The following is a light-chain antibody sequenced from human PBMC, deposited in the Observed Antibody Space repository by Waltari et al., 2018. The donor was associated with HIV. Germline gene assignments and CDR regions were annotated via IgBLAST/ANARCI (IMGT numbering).Light chain of an antibody. CDR1: SSDVGSYNL. CDR2: EVS. V-gene: IGLV2-23*02. Sequence: QSALTQPASVSGSPGQSITISCTGTSSDVGSYNLVSWYQQHPGKAPKVMIYEVSKRPSGVSNRFSGSKSDNTASLTISGLQAEDEADYYCCSYAGSRTSFGGGTKLTVL. CDR3: CSYAGSRTS. J-gene: IGLJ2*01.